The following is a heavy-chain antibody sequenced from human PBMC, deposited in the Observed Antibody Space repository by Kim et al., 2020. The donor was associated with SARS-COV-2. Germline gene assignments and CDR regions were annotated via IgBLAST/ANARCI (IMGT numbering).Heavy chain of an antibody. V-gene: IGHV4-4*07. CDR2: IYTSGST. Sequence: SETLSLTCTVSGGSISSYYWSWIRQPAGKGLEWIGRIYTSGSTNYNPSLKSRVTMSVDTSKNQFSLKLSSVTAADTAVYYCAREDLGLVTIFGVVPGGFDYWGQGTLVTVSS. D-gene: IGHD3-3*01. J-gene: IGHJ4*02. CDR1: GGSISSYY. CDR3: AREDLGLVTIFGVVPGGFDY.